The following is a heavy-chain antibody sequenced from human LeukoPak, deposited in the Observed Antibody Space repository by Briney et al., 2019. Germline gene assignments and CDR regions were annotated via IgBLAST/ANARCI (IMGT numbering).Heavy chain of an antibody. V-gene: IGHV4-30-4*01. CDR3: ARDQSGGYYFDY. CDR1: GGSISSGDYY. Sequence: SETLSLTCTVSGGSISSGDYYWSWIRQPPGKGLEWIGYIYYSGSTYYNPSLKSRVTISVDTSKNQFSLKLSSVTAADTAVYHCARDQSGGYYFDYWGQGTLVTVSS. J-gene: IGHJ4*02. D-gene: IGHD3-10*01. CDR2: IYYSGST.